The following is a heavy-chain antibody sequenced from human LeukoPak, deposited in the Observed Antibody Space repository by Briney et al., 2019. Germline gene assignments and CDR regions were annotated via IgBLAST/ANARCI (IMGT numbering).Heavy chain of an antibody. CDR3: AGVLLFIVGATSPYFDY. J-gene: IGHJ4*02. V-gene: IGHV1-2*02. D-gene: IGHD1-26*01. CDR2: INPNSGGT. Sequence: GASVKVSCKASGYTFTGYYMHWVRQAPGQGLEWMGWINPNSGGTNYAQKFQGRVTMTRDTSISTAYMELSRLRSDDTAVYYCAGVLLFIVGATSPYFDYWGQGTLITVSS. CDR1: GYTFTGYY.